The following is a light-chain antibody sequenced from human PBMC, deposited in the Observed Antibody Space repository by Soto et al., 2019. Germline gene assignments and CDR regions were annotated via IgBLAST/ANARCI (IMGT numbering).Light chain of an antibody. CDR2: EVT. CDR1: SSDVGGYNS. CDR3: CSYAGSKNFVL. Sequence: QSVLTQPPSASGSPGQSVTISCTGTSSDVGGYNSVSWYQQHPGKAPKLMIYEVTKRPSGVPDRFSGYKSGNTASLTVSGRQAEDEADYYCCSYAGSKNFVLFGGGTKVTVL. J-gene: IGLJ2*01. V-gene: IGLV2-8*01.